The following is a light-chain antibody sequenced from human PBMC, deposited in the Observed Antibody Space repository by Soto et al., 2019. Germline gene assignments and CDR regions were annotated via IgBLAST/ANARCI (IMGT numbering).Light chain of an antibody. J-gene: IGKJ1*01. Sequence: EIGLTQSPATLSFSQGERATLSCRASQSVSSYLAWYQQKPGQAPRLLIYDASNRATGIPARFSGSGSGTDFTLTISSLEPEDFAVYYCQQRSNWPPSWTFGQGTKVDI. CDR3: QQRSNWPPSWT. V-gene: IGKV3-11*01. CDR1: QSVSSY. CDR2: DAS.